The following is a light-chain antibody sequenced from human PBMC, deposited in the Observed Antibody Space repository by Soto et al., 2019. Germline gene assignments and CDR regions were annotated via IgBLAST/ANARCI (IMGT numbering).Light chain of an antibody. CDR2: AAS. Sequence: DIQMTQSPSSLSASVGDRVTITCRASQSISSYLNWYQQKPGKAPKLLIYAASSLQSGVPSRVSGSGSGTDFTLTISRLQPEDLATDYGQQSYSTPRTFGQGTKVEIK. CDR3: QQSYSTPRT. V-gene: IGKV1-39*01. J-gene: IGKJ1*01. CDR1: QSISSY.